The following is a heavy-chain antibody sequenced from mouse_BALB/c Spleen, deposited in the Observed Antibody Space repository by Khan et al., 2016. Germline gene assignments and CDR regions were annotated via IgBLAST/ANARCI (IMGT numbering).Heavy chain of an antibody. V-gene: IGHV14-4*02. CDR1: GFNIKDYY. J-gene: IGHJ4*01. CDR2: IDPENGDT. Sequence: VQLQQPGAELVRSGASVKLSCTATGFNIKDYYMHWVKQRPEQGLEWIGWIDPENGDTEYAPKFQGKATMTADTSSNTAYLQLSSLTSEDTAVYYCMACDYNAMDYWGQGTSVTVSS. CDR3: MACDYNAMDY.